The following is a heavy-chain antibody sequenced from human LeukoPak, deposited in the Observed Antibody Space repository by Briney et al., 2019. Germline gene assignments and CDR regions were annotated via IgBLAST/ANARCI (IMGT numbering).Heavy chain of an antibody. CDR2: INPNSGGT. J-gene: IGHJ4*02. CDR1: GYTFTGYY. D-gene: IGHD3-3*01. Sequence: ASVKVSCKASGYTFTGYYMHWVQQAPGQGLEWMGWINPNSGGTNYAQKFQGRVTMTRDTSISTAYMELSRLRSDDTAVYYCARHVIFGVVPGDYWGQGTLVTVSS. CDR3: ARHVIFGVVPGDY. V-gene: IGHV1-2*02.